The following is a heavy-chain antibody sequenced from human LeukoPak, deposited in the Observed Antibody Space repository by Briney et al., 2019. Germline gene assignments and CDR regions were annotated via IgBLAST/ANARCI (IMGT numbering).Heavy chain of an antibody. CDR3: ARDRLPSHQDDFDY. CDR2: IRFDGSNT. D-gene: IGHD3-3*01. CDR1: GFIFSSYG. J-gene: IGHJ4*02. Sequence: GGSLRLSCAASGFIFSSYGMHWVRQAPGKGLEWVTFIRFDGSNTYYSDSVKGRFTISRDNSKNTLYLQMNSLRVEDTAVYYCARDRLPSHQDDFDYWGQGTLVTVSS. V-gene: IGHV3-30*02.